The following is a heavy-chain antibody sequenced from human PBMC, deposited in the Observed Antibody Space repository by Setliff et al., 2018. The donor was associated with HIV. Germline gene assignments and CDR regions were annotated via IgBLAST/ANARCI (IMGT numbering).Heavy chain of an antibody. D-gene: IGHD3-22*01. CDR3: ATRAYDSSGYLRSRVSGAAFDI. V-gene: IGHV1-24*01. CDR1: GYTLTELS. J-gene: IGHJ3*02. Sequence: GSSVKVSCKVSGYTLTELSIHWVRQAPGKGLEWMGGFDPEYDKTFYAQKFQGRVTMSEDTSTDTAYMELTSLRSEDTAVYYWATRAYDSSGYLRSRVSGAAFDIWGQGTMVTVSS. CDR2: FDPEYDKT.